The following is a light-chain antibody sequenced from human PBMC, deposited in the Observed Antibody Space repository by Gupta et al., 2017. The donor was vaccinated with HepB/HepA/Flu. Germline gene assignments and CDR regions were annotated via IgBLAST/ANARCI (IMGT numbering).Light chain of an antibody. CDR2: EVS. J-gene: IGLJ1*01. CDR1: DSDVGGYNV. CDR3: CSNTGDLDV. Sequence: QSALTQPASASGSAGQAIAISCTGTDSDVGGYNVVSWYQQYPGEAPKLIIYEVSKRPSGVSNRVSGSKSGNTASLTISGVQAEDEADYYCCSNTGDLDVFGTGTRVTVL. V-gene: IGLV2-23*02.